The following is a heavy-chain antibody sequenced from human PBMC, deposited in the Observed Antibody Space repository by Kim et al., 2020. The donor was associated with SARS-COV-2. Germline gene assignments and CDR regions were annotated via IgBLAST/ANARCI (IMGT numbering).Heavy chain of an antibody. V-gene: IGHV4-61*01. CDR1: GASITFGYYY. D-gene: IGHD3-10*01. CDR3: ARKRGSGSYYEV. J-gene: IGHJ4*02. CDR2: NYYSGSSD. Sequence: SETLSLTCGVSGASITFGYYYWSWIRQPPGKGLEWIGFNYYSGSSDNYNPSLKSRATISVDTSKNQFFLELKSVTAADTAIYYCARKRGSGSYYEVWGRGTLVTVSS.